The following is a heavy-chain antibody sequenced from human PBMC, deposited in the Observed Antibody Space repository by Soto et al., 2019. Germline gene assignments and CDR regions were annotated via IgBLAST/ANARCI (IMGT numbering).Heavy chain of an antibody. V-gene: IGHV3-7*03. D-gene: IGHD3-22*01. J-gene: IGHJ6*02. CDR2: IKQDGSEK. Sequence: VRLSCAASGFTFSSYWMSWVRQAPGKGLEWVANIKQDGSEKYYVDSVKGRFTISRDNAKNSLYLQMNSLRAEDTAVYYCARDTYYYDSSGYIDYYYYGRDVWGQGTTVTVSS. CDR1: GFTFSSYW. CDR3: ARDTYYYDSSGYIDYYYYGRDV.